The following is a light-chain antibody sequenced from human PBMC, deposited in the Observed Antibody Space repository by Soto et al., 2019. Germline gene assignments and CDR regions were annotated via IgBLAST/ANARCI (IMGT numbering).Light chain of an antibody. Sequence: EIVMTQSPATLSVSPGERATVSCRASQSVSSNLAWYQQKPGQAPRLLLYGASTRATGIPARFSGSGSGTEFTLTIGSLQSEDFAVYYCQQYNNWPRTLGQGTKLEIK. V-gene: IGKV3-15*01. CDR1: QSVSSN. CDR2: GAS. J-gene: IGKJ2*01. CDR3: QQYNNWPRT.